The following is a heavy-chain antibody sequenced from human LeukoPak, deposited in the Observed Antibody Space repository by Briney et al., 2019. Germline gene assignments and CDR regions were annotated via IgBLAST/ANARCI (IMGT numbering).Heavy chain of an antibody. CDR3: ATIPMGYSGYDDYYYCYYGIDV. V-gene: IGHV3-23*01. D-gene: IGHD5-12*01. Sequence: GGSLRLSCAASGFTFSSYAMSLVRQAPGKGLEWVSAISGSGGSTYYADSMKGRFTISRDNSKNTLYLQMNSLRAEDTAVYYCATIPMGYSGYDDYYYCYYGIDVWGQGTTVTVSS. CDR1: GFTFSSYA. CDR2: ISGSGGST. J-gene: IGHJ6*02.